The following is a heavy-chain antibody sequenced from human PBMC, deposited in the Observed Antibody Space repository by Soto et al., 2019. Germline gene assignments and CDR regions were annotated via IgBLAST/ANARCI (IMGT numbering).Heavy chain of an antibody. Sequence: QLQLQESGPGLVKPSETLSLTCTVSGGSISTSSYYWGWIRQPPGKGLEWIGSIYYSGSTYYNPSLKSRVPISVDTSKNPFPLKLSSVTAADMAVYYCARHGRIDYGGDSGFGYWGQGTLVTVSS. D-gene: IGHD4-17*01. CDR2: IYYSGST. J-gene: IGHJ4*02. V-gene: IGHV4-39*01. CDR1: GGSISTSSYY. CDR3: ARHGRIDYGGDSGFGY.